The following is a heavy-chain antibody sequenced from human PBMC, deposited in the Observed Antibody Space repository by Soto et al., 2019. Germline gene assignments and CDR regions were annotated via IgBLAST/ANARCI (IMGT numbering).Heavy chain of an antibody. V-gene: IGHV3-74*01. D-gene: IGHD3-10*01. J-gene: IGHJ3*01. CDR3: ASGVRGHYGFDV. Sequence: EVQVVESGGGLAQPGGSLRLSCAASEFTFTDYWMHWVRQAPGKGLVWVSRIRGDGNSINYADFVRGRFTISRDNAKNTLYLQMSSLRVEDKAVYDCASGVRGHYGFDVWGQGTMVTVSS. CDR1: EFTFTDYW. CDR2: IRGDGNSI.